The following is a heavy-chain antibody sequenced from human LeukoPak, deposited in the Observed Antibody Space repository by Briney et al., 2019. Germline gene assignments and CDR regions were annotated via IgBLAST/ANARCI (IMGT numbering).Heavy chain of an antibody. D-gene: IGHD2-2*01. CDR2: ISSSGSTI. Sequence: GGSLRLSCAASGFTFSSYEMNWVRQAPGKGLEWVSYISSSGSTIYYADSVKGRFTISRDNAKNSLYLQMNSLRADDTAFYYCARQTRGYVYYFDYWGQGTLVTVSS. CDR3: ARQTRGYVYYFDY. CDR1: GFTFSSYE. J-gene: IGHJ4*02. V-gene: IGHV3-48*03.